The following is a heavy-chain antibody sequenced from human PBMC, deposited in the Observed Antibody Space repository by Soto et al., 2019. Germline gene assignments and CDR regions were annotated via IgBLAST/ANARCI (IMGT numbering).Heavy chain of an antibody. Sequence: GGSLRLSCPASGFTFSTYSINWVRQAPGKGLEWVSSISSTSTYIYYADSVKGRFTISRDNAKNPVYLQMNSLRAEDTAVYYCARDLNYCASSADTDTTDYWGQGTLVTVSS. CDR2: ISSTSTYI. V-gene: IGHV3-21*01. CDR3: ARDLNYCASSADTDTTDY. CDR1: GFTFSTYS. J-gene: IGHJ4*02. D-gene: IGHD3-22*01.